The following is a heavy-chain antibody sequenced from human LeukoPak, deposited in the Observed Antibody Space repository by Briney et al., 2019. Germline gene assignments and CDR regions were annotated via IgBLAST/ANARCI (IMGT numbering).Heavy chain of an antibody. Sequence: RASVKVSCKASGYTFTSYGINWVRQAPGQGLEWMGWISAYYGNTNYAQKLQGRVTMTTDTSTSTAYMELRSLRSDDTAVYYCAVTYYYDSSGYSHLGIWGQGTMVTVSS. J-gene: IGHJ3*02. D-gene: IGHD3-22*01. CDR1: GYTFTSYG. V-gene: IGHV1-18*01. CDR2: ISAYYGNT. CDR3: AVTYYYDSSGYSHLGI.